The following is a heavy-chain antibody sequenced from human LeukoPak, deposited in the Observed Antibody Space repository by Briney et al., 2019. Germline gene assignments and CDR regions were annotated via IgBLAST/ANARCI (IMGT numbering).Heavy chain of an antibody. CDR3: AREGGAAAAGH. CDR2: INPNSGGT. J-gene: IGHJ4*02. Sequence: ASVKVSCKASGYTFTGYYMCWGRQDPGQGRERMGWINPNSGGTNYAQTLQGRVTMTRDTSISTAHMERSRLRSDDTAVYYCAREGGAAAAGHWGQGTLVSVSS. V-gene: IGHV1-2*02. CDR1: GYTFTGYY. D-gene: IGHD6-13*01.